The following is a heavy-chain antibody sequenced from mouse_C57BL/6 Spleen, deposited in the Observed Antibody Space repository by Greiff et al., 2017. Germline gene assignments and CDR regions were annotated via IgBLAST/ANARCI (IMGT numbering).Heavy chain of an antibody. D-gene: IGHD1-1*01. J-gene: IGHJ2*01. CDR2: IYPGDGDT. Sequence: LVESGPELVKPGASVKISCKASGYAFSSSWMNWVKQRPGTGLEWIGRIYPGDGDTNYNGKFKGKATLTADKSYSTAYMQLSSLTSEDSAVYFCAVYYGSSYDYWGQGTALTVSS. CDR3: AVYYGSSYDY. CDR1: GYAFSSSW. V-gene: IGHV1-82*01.